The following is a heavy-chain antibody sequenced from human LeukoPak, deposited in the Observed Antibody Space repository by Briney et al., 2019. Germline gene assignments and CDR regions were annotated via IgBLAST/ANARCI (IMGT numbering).Heavy chain of an antibody. V-gene: IGHV1-24*01. CDR2: FDPVDGET. CDR1: GYTLTELS. J-gene: IGHJ4*02. D-gene: IGHD3-9*01. Sequence: ASVKVSCKVSGYTLTELSMHWVRQAPGKGLEWMGGFDPVDGETIYAQKFQGRVTMTEDTSTDTAYMELSSLRSEDTAVYYCATGGPYDILTGYYFDYWGQGTLVTVSS. CDR3: ATGGPYDILTGYYFDY.